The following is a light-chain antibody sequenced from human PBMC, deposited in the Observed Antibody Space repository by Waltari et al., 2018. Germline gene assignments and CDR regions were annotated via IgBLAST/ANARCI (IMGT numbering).Light chain of an antibody. Sequence: EIVLPQSPGTLSLSPGERATLSCRASQSVRNYLAWYQQKPGPAPRLLIYDASNRATGIPARFSGSGAGTDFTLTISSLEPEDVAVYYCQQRYNWPPVTFGGGTKVEIK. CDR1: QSVRNY. CDR2: DAS. V-gene: IGKV3-11*01. J-gene: IGKJ4*01. CDR3: QQRYNWPPVT.